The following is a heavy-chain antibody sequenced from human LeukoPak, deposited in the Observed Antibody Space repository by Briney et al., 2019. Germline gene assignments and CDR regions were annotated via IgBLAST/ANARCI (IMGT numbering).Heavy chain of an antibody. V-gene: IGHV3-15*01. D-gene: IGHD2-21*02. CDR3: TTGDLPWYFDS. J-gene: IGHJ4*02. CDR2: IKSITDGGTT. Sequence: GGSVRLSCAASGFSFSNAWMSWVRQAPGKGLEWVGRIKSITDGGTTDYAAPVKGRFTISRDDSKNALYVQMNSLRTEDTAVYYCTTGDLPWYFDSWGQGILVTVSS. CDR1: GFSFSNAW.